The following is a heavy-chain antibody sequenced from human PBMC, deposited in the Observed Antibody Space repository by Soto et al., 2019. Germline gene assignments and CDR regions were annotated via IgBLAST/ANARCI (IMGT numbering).Heavy chain of an antibody. CDR3: ASQRLGYYYMDV. CDR2: INPNSGGT. J-gene: IGHJ6*03. V-gene: IGHV1-2*04. CDR1: GYTFTGYY. Sequence: GASAKVSCKASGYTFTGYYMHWVRQAPGQGLEWMGWINPNSGGTNYAQKFQGWVTMTRDTSISTAYMELSRLRSDDTAVYYCASQRLGYYYMDVWGKGTTVTVSS.